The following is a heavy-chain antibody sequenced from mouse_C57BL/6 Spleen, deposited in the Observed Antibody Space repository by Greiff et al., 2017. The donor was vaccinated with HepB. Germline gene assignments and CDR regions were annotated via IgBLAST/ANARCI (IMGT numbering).Heavy chain of an antibody. CDR2: IYPRSGNT. D-gene: IGHD1-1*01. CDR1: GYTFTSYG. CDR3: ARGEITTVGAAYCDD. J-gene: IGHJ2*01. Sequence: QVQLQQSGAELARPGASVKLSCKASGYTFTSYGISWVKQRTGQGLEWIGEIYPRSGNTYYNEKFKGKATLTADKSSSTAYMELRSLTSEDSAVYVCARGEITTVGAAYCDDWGQGTTLTVSS. V-gene: IGHV1-81*01.